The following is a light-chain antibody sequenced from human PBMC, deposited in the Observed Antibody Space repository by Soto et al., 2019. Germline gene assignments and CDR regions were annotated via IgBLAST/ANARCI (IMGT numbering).Light chain of an antibody. CDR3: QQYNNWPIT. Sequence: EIVMTQSPATLSVSPGERATLSCRASQSVSSNLAWYQQKPGQAPRLLIYGASTRATGIPARFSGSGSGTEFTLTISSLQSEDFAVYYCQQYNNWPITFCQETRLEIK. V-gene: IGKV3-15*01. CDR2: GAS. J-gene: IGKJ5*01. CDR1: QSVSSN.